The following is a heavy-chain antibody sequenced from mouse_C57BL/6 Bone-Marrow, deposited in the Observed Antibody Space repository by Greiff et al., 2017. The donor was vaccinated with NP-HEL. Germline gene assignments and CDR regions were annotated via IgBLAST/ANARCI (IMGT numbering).Heavy chain of an antibody. J-gene: IGHJ2*01. V-gene: IGHV1-50*01. CDR2: IDPSDSYT. D-gene: IGHD1-1*01. CDR1: GYTFTSYW. Sequence: QVHVKQPGAELVKPGASVKLSCKASGYTFTSYWMQWVKQRPGQGLEWIGEIDPSDSYTNYNQKFKGKATLNVDTSSSTAYMQLSSQTSEDSAVYYCAYITTKEYYFDYWGQGTTLTVSS. CDR3: AYITTKEYYFDY.